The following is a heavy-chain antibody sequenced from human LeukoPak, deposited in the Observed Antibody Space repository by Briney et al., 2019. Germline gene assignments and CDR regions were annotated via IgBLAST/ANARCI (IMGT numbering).Heavy chain of an antibody. CDR3: ARSYGDYGYIDY. J-gene: IGHJ4*02. V-gene: IGHV1-3*03. CDR1: GYSFTGYV. CDR2: INAGNGNT. Sequence: ASVKVSCKASGYSFTGYVMNWVRQAPGQRLEWMGWINAGNGNTKYSQEFQGRVTITRDTSAGTAYMELSSLRSEDMAVYYCARSYGDYGYIDYWGQGTLVTVSS. D-gene: IGHD4-17*01.